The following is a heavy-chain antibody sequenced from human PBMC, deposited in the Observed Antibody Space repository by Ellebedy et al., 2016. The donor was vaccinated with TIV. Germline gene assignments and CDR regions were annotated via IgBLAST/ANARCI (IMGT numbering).Heavy chain of an antibody. CDR3: ARYRSGIVVAPAHYGMDV. J-gene: IGHJ6*02. Sequence: SETLSLXXTVSGASISTKSYYWGWIRQPPGMGLEWIGSIYYSGNTYYNTSLKSRVTMSVDTSKNQFSLRLRSVTAADTAVYFCARYRSGIVVAPAHYGMDVWGRGTTVTVSS. D-gene: IGHD2-2*01. V-gene: IGHV4-39*01. CDR2: IYYSGNT. CDR1: GASISTKSYY.